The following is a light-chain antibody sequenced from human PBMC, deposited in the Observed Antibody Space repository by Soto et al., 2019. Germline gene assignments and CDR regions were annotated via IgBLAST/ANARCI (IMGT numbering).Light chain of an antibody. CDR3: AAWDDSLNGVI. CDR2: SSN. Sequence: QSVLTQPPSASGTPGQRVAISCSGSSSNIGSNTVNWYRQLPGTAPKLLIYSSNQRPSGVPDRLSGSKSGTSASLAISGLQSEDEADYYCAAWDDSLNGVIFGGGTKLTVL. CDR1: SSNIGSNT. J-gene: IGLJ2*01. V-gene: IGLV1-44*01.